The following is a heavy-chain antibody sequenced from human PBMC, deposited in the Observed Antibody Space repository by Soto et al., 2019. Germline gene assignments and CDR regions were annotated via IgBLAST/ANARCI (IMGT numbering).Heavy chain of an antibody. CDR2: ISAYNGNT. D-gene: IGHD6-6*01. CDR1: GYTFTSYG. Sequence: ASVKVSCKASGYTFTSYGISWVRQAPGQGLEWMGWISAYNGNTNYAQKLQGRVTMTTDTSTGTAYMELRSLRSDDTAVYYCARDPIAARLDHDAFDIWGQGTMVTVSS. CDR3: ARDPIAARLDHDAFDI. V-gene: IGHV1-18*01. J-gene: IGHJ3*02.